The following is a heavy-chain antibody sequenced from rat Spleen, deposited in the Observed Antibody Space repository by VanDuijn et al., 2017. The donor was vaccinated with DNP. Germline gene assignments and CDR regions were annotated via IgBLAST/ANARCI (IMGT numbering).Heavy chain of an antibody. J-gene: IGHJ2*01. Sequence: EVQLVESGGGLVQPGRSLKLSCAASGFTFSNYDMAWVRQAPGKGLEWIGEINKDSSTIIYTPSLKDKFTISRDNAQNTLYLQMSKLGSEDTAIYYCARARRAVDYWGQGVMVTVSS. V-gene: IGHV4-2*01. CDR1: GFTFSNYD. D-gene: IGHD4-1*01. CDR3: ARARRAVDY. CDR2: INKDSSTI.